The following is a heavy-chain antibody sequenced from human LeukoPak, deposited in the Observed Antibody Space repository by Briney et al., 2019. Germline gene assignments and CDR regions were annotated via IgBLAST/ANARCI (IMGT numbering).Heavy chain of an antibody. CDR3: ARGYCSSTSCYASKHYYYYYGMDV. CDR1: GGSISSGGYY. J-gene: IGHJ6*02. D-gene: IGHD2-2*01. V-gene: IGHV4-31*03. CDR2: IYYSGSI. Sequence: SQTLSLTCTVSGGSISSGGYYWSWIRQHPGKGLEWIGYIYYSGSIYYNPSLKSRVTISVDTSKNQFSLKLSSVTAADTAVYYCARGYCSSTSCYASKHYYYYYGMDVWGQGTTVTVSS.